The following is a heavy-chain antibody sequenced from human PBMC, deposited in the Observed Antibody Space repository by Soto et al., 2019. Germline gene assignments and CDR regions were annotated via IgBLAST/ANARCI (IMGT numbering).Heavy chain of an antibody. Sequence: EVQLVESGGGLVQPGRSLRLSCAASGFTFDDYAMHWVRQAPGKGLEWVSGISWNSGSIAYADSVKGRFTISRDTAKNSLYLQMNSLRAEDTALYYCAKVSWVVVVQNYFDYWGQGTLVTVSS. D-gene: IGHD3-22*01. CDR1: GFTFDDYA. J-gene: IGHJ4*02. V-gene: IGHV3-9*01. CDR3: AKVSWVVVVQNYFDY. CDR2: ISWNSGSI.